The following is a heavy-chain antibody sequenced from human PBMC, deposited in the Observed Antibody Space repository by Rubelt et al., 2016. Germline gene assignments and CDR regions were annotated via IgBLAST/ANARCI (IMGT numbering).Heavy chain of an antibody. CDR1: GYTFTSYG. V-gene: IGHV1-18*01. CDR3: ARAPRSTAAADY. CDR2: ISANNGDT. J-gene: IGHJ4*02. D-gene: IGHD6-13*01. Sequence: QVQLVQSGAEVKKPGASVKVSCKASGYTFTSYGFDWVRQAPGLGLEWMGWISANNGDTDYAQKVQGRVTLTTDKSTSTAYMELGSLRSDDTAVYYCARAPRSTAAADYWGQGTLVTVSS.